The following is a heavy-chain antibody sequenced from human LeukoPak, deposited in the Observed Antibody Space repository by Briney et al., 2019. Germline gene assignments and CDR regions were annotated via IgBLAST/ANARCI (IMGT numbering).Heavy chain of an antibody. CDR1: GYTFTSYG. D-gene: IGHD3-22*01. J-gene: IGHJ2*01. CDR2: ISAYYGNT. Sequence: ASVKVSCKASGYTFTSYGISWVRQAPGQGLEWMGWISAYYGNTNYAQKLQGRVTMTTDTSTSTAYMELRSLRSDDTAVYYCAREGEGFYYDSSGYPDWYFDLWGRGTLVTVSS. V-gene: IGHV1-18*01. CDR3: AREGEGFYYDSSGYPDWYFDL.